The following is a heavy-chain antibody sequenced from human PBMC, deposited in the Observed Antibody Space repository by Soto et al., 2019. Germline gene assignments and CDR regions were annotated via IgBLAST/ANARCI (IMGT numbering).Heavy chain of an antibody. CDR2: IKSVSDGGAT. CDR1: GFTFSNAW. D-gene: IGHD2-21*01. Sequence: GGSLRLSCSTSGFTFSNAWMIWVCQAPGKGLEWISRIKSVSDGGATDYAAAVKGRFSVSRDDSQNTVYLQINSPKTEDTAIYYCSTSRYGGDYPPLLRYWGKGTLVTVSS. J-gene: IGHJ4*02. V-gene: IGHV3-15*01. CDR3: STSRYGGDYPPLLRY.